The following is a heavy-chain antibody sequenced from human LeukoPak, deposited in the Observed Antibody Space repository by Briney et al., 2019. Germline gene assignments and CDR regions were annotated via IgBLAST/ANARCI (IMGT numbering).Heavy chain of an antibody. CDR1: GFTFSSYD. CDR2: IGTAGDT. Sequence: WGSLRLSCAASGFTFSSYDMHWVRQATGKGLEWVSAIGTAGDTYYPGSVKGRFTISRENAKNSLYLQMNSLRAGDTAVYYCARGSSGIPFDYWGQGTLVTVSS. J-gene: IGHJ4*02. V-gene: IGHV3-13*01. CDR3: ARGSSGIPFDY. D-gene: IGHD1-26*01.